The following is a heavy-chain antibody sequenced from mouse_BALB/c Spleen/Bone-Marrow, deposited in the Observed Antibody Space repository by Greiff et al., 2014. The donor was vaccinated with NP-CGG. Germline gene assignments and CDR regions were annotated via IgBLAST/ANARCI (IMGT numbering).Heavy chain of an antibody. Sequence: VQLKESGPELVKPGASVKISCKASGYTFTDYNMHWVKQSHGKSLEWIVYIYPHNGGNGYNQKFKNKATLTVDSPSSTAYMELRSLTSEDSAVYYCARSRGTTATTYYFDYWGQGTTLTVSS. V-gene: IGHV1S29*02. CDR2: IYPHNGGN. CDR1: GYTFTDYN. J-gene: IGHJ2*01. D-gene: IGHD1-2*01. CDR3: ARSRGTTATTYYFDY.